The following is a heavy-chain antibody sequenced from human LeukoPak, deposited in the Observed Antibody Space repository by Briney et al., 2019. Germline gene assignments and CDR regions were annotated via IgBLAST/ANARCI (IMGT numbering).Heavy chain of an antibody. CDR1: GFTFSSYA. D-gene: IGHD2-2*01. Sequence: PGGSLRLSCAASGFTFSSYAMSWVRQAPGKGLEWVSAISDSGGSTYYADSVKGRFTISRDNSKNTLYLQMNSLRAEDTAVYYCAKGYCSSTSCSPDYWGQGTLVTVSS. CDR3: AKGYCSSTSCSPDY. V-gene: IGHV3-23*01. J-gene: IGHJ4*02. CDR2: ISDSGGST.